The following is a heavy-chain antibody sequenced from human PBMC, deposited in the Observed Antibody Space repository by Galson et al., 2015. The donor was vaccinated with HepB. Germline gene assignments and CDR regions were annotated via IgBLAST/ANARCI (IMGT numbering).Heavy chain of an antibody. J-gene: IGHJ4*02. Sequence: QSGAEVKESGQSLKISCKGFGYTFTKYWIGWVRQMPGSGLEWMGIIYPGDSDTRYSPSFQVPDTISADKVTNTTSLQWSSLKASDAAIYYCARILGAKGGWGYWGQGTLVTVSS. CDR3: ARILGAKGGWGY. CDR1: GYTFTKYW. V-gene: IGHV5-51*03. D-gene: IGHD5-12*01. CDR2: IYPGDSDT.